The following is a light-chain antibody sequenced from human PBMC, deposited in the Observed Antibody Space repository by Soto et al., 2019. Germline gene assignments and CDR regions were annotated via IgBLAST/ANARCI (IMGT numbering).Light chain of an antibody. CDR1: HNLDKW. Sequence: DIQVTQSPSTLSASVGDRVTITCRASHNLDKWLAWYQQKPGKAPKLLIYEASSLQSGVPSRFSGSGSGTEFTLTITSLQPDDFATDYCQQYNTFLTFGGGTKVDIK. J-gene: IGKJ4*01. CDR2: EAS. V-gene: IGKV1-5*03. CDR3: QQYNTFLT.